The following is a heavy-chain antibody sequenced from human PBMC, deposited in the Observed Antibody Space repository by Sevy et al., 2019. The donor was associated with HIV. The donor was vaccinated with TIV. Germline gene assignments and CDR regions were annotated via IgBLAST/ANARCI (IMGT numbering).Heavy chain of an antibody. J-gene: IGHJ6*02. V-gene: IGHV3-53*01. D-gene: IGHD2-2*01. CDR1: GFTVSSNY. CDR2: IYSGGNT. Sequence: GGSLRLSCAASGFTVSSNYMTWVRQAPGKGLEWVSVIYSGGNTYYADSVKGRFAISRDNSKNTMYLQMNGLRVEDTAVYYCARDRRGYCSSTSCYPYGMDVWGQGTTVTVSS. CDR3: ARDRRGYCSSTSCYPYGMDV.